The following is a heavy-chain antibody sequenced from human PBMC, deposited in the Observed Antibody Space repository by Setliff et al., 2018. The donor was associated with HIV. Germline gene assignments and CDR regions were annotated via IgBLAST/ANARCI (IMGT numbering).Heavy chain of an antibody. V-gene: IGHV1-18*01. CDR1: GYTFSTYA. D-gene: IGHD3-3*01. CDR3: ARAPSGVVIGPDY. J-gene: IGHJ4*02. CDR2: ISTYNGNT. Sequence: GASVKVSCKASGYTFSTYAISWVRQAPGQGLEWMGWISTYNGNTRHAQKVQGRVTMTTDTSTSTAYMELRSLRSDDTAVYYCARAPSGVVIGPDYWGQGTLVTVSS.